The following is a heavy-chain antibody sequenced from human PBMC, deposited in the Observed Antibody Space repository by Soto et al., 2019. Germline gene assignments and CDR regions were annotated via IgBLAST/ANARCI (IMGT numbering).Heavy chain of an antibody. CDR1: GFTFDDYA. CDR2: ISWNSGSI. D-gene: IGHD3-22*01. J-gene: IGHJ4*02. V-gene: IGHV3-9*01. CDR3: AKDMGSSGYYSSYFDY. Sequence: GGSLRLSCAASGFTFDDYAMHWVRQAPGKGLEWVSGISWNSGSIGYADSVKGRFTISRDNAKNSLYLQMNSLRAEDTALYYCAKDMGSSGYYSSYFDYWGQGTLVTVSS.